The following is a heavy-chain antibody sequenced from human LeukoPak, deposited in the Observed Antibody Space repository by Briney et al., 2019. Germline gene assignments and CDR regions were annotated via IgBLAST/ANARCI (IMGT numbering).Heavy chain of an antibody. J-gene: IGHJ6*03. Sequence: SETLSLTCTVSGGSISSYYWSWIRQPAGKGLEWIGRIYTSGSTNYNPSLKSRVTISVDTSKNQFSLKLSSATAADTAVYYCARDRSDSYYYMDVWGKGTTVTVSS. CDR2: IYTSGST. CDR3: ARDRSDSYYYMDV. CDR1: GGSISSYY. V-gene: IGHV4-4*07.